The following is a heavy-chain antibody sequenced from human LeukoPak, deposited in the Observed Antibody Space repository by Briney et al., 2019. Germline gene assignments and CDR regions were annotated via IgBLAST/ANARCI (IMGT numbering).Heavy chain of an antibody. V-gene: IGHV3-74*01. Sequence: GGSLRLSCAASGFTFSSYWMHWVRQAPGKGLLWVSRNSDGSRTSYADSVKGRFTISRDNAKNTLHMQMNSLRAEDTAVYYCARGGGYSHKPLDYWGQGTLVSVSS. CDR1: GFTFSSYW. CDR2: NSDGSRT. D-gene: IGHD3-22*01. J-gene: IGHJ4*02. CDR3: ARGGGYSHKPLDY.